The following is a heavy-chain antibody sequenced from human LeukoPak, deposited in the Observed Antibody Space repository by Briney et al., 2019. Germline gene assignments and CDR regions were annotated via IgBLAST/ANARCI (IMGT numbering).Heavy chain of an antibody. CDR1: GGSISSYY. CDR2: IYYSGST. CDR3: ARGSADFDWLFVSVGYYYMDV. D-gene: IGHD3-9*01. J-gene: IGHJ6*03. V-gene: IGHV4-59*01. Sequence: PSETLSLTCTVSGGSISSYYWSWIRQPPGKGLEWIGYIYYSGSTNYNPSLKSRVTISVDTSKNQFSLKLSSVTAADTAVYYCARGSADFDWLFVSVGYYYMDVWGKGTTVTISS.